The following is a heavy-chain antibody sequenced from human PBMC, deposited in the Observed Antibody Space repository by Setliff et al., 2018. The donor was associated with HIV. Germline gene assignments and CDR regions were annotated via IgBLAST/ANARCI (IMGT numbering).Heavy chain of an antibody. CDR3: ARGAWYTSGWHSSRYMDV. Sequence: GASVKISCKASGYPFTSSDIYGVRQATGQGLEWMGWVNPKSGNTGYAQKFQGRVIMTRDTSISTVYMELRSLRSEDTAVYYCARGAWYTSGWHSSRYMDVWGKGTTVTVSS. CDR1: GYPFTSSD. D-gene: IGHD6-25*01. V-gene: IGHV1-8*02. J-gene: IGHJ6*03. CDR2: VNPKSGNT.